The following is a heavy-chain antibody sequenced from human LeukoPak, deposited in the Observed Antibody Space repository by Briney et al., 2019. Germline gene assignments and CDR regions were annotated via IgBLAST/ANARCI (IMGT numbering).Heavy chain of an antibody. CDR2: IWYDGSNK. D-gene: IGHD6-19*01. CDR3: ARERSSGHDY. Sequence: PGGSLRLSCAASGFTFSSYGMHWVRQAPGKGLEWVAGIWYDGSNKYYADSVKGRFTISRDNSKNTLYLQMNSLRAEDTAVYYCARERSSGHDYWGQGTLVTVSS. V-gene: IGHV3-33*01. CDR1: GFTFSSYG. J-gene: IGHJ4*02.